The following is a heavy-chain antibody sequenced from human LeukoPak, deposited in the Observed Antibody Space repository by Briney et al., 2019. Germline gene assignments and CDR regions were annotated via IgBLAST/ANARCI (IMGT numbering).Heavy chain of an antibody. D-gene: IGHD6-13*01. CDR1: GYTFTSYA. Sequence: ASVKVSCKASGYTFTSYAMHWLRQAPGQRLEWMAWINGGNGNTKYSQKFQGRVTITRDTSASTVYMELRSLRSDDTAVYYCARGSSSWYTFDYWGQGTLVTVSS. J-gene: IGHJ4*02. CDR3: ARGSSSWYTFDY. CDR2: INGGNGNT. V-gene: IGHV1-3*01.